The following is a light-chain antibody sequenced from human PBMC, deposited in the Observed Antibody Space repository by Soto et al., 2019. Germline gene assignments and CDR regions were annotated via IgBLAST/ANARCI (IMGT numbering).Light chain of an antibody. CDR1: QSVSNNY. CDR3: QQYGSSGT. CDR2: GAS. Sequence: IVLTQSPGTLSPSPGEGATLSCRASQSVSNNYLAWYQQKPGQAPRLLIYGASNRATGIPDRFSGSGSGTDFTLTISRLEPEDFAVYYCQQYGSSGTFGQGTKVDIK. V-gene: IGKV3-20*01. J-gene: IGKJ1*01.